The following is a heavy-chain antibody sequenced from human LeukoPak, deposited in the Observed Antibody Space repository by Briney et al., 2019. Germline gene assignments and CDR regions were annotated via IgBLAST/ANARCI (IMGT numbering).Heavy chain of an antibody. D-gene: IGHD1-26*01. CDR2: ISSSSSYI. Sequence: GGSLRLSCAAYGLTFSSYSLNWIRQPPGKGLEWVSSISSSSSYIYYADSVKGRLTISRDNAKNSLYLQMNILRAEDTAVYYCAKGELLYCDYWGQGTLVTVSS. CDR3: AKGELLYCDY. V-gene: IGHV3-21*01. CDR1: GLTFSSYS. J-gene: IGHJ4*02.